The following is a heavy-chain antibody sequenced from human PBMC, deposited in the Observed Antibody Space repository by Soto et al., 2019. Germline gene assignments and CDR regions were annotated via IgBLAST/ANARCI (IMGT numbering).Heavy chain of an antibody. D-gene: IGHD1-26*01. V-gene: IGHV4-59*01. CDR1: GGSISSYY. CDR2: IYYSGST. CDR3: ERDRGSYLFDY. J-gene: IGHJ4*02. Sequence: PSETLSLTCTVSGGSISSYYWSWIRQPPGKGLEWIGYIYYSGSTNYNPSLKSRVTISVDTSKNQFSLKLSSVTAADTAVYYCERDRGSYLFDYWGQGTLVTVSS.